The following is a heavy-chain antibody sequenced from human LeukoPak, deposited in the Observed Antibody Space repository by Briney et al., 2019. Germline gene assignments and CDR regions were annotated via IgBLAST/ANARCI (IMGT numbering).Heavy chain of an antibody. Sequence: GESLKISCKGSGYSFTSYWIGWVRQMPGKGLEWMGIIYPGDSDTRYSPSFQGQVTISADKSISTAYLQWSSLKASDTAMYYCARGAIEAAGADNWFDPWGQGTLVTVSS. D-gene: IGHD6-13*01. J-gene: IGHJ5*02. CDR2: IYPGDSDT. CDR3: ARGAIEAAGADNWFDP. CDR1: GYSFTSYW. V-gene: IGHV5-51*01.